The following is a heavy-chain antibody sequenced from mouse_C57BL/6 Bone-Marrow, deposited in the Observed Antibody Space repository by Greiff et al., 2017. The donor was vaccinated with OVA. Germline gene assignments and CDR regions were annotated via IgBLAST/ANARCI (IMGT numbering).Heavy chain of an antibody. D-gene: IGHD1-1*01. CDR1: GFTFSDYG. J-gene: IGHJ4*01. CDR3: ARRAVVATDYAMDY. V-gene: IGHV5-15*04. Sequence: EVTLVESGGGLVQPGGSLKLSCAASGFTFSDYGMAWVRQAPRQGPEWVAFISNLAYSIYYADTVTGRFTISRENAKNTLYLEMSSLRSEDTAMYYCARRAVVATDYAMDYWGQGTSVTVSS. CDR2: ISNLAYSI.